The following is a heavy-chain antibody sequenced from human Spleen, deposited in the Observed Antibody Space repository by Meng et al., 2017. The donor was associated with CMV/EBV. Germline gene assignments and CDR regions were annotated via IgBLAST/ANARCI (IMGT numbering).Heavy chain of an antibody. CDR1: GVTIDDQG. CDR3: ARVITERSSTWYGN. D-gene: IGHD6-13*01. CDR2: INWNGERT. Sequence: CGVTIDDQGMRWVRQAPGKGLEWVSGINWNGERTGYADSVKGRFNISRGKAKNSLYLQMNSLRAEDTAEYYCARVITERSSTWYGNWGQGTLVTVSS. J-gene: IGHJ4*02. V-gene: IGHV3-20*03.